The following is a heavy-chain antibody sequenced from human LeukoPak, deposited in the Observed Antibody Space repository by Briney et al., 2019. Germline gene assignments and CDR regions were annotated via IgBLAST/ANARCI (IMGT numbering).Heavy chain of an antibody. CDR1: GGSFSGYY. J-gene: IGHJ5*02. CDR3: MGVRGYYDSSGYYYGFDP. Sequence: PSETLSLTSADYGGSFSGYYWCWIRQPPEKGLEWIGDINHSGSTNYNTSLKCRATIPVETSKHKFPLKLSSMTAPATAGSYIMGVRGYYDSSGYYYGFDPWGQGTLVTGSS. CDR2: INHSGST. V-gene: IGHV4-34*01. D-gene: IGHD3-22*01.